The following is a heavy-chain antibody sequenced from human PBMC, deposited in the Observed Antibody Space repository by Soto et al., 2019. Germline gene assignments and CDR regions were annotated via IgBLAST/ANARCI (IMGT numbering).Heavy chain of an antibody. CDR2: VYHSGST. CDR3: ARDTGLAPTVWGY. CDR1: GDSIRGGGHY. V-gene: IGHV4-31*01. Sequence: QVQLQESGPGLVKPSQTLSLTCSVSGDSIRGGGHYWNWIRQFPGKGLEWIGYVYHSGSTHYNPSLRGQLTISIDTSKNQFSLRLISVTAADTALYCCARDTGLAPTVWGYWGHGTQVTVSS. D-gene: IGHD7-27*01. J-gene: IGHJ4*03.